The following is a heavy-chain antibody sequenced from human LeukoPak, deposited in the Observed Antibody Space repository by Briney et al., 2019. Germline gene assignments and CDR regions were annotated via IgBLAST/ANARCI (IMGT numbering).Heavy chain of an antibody. Sequence: SGTLYLTCTVSAGSISGYYLTWIRLPLWKGQAWIAKIYYTGNTTHNGSLKYRLTKSIDTSKNQFSVNLSQVTAADKALHDPARGRVIATTYDAFDIWGQGTMVTVSS. CDR2: IYYTGNT. V-gene: IGHV4-59*01. J-gene: IGHJ3*02. CDR3: ARGRVIATTYDAFDI. D-gene: IGHD2-15*01. CDR1: AGSISGYY.